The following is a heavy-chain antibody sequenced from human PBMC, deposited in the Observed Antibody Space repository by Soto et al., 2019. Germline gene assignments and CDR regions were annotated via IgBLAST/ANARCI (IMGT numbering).Heavy chain of an antibody. V-gene: IGHV1-18*01. J-gene: IGHJ3*02. CDR3: AREGNYYDRSGYGPDAFDI. CDR2: ISAYNGNT. Sequence: ASVKVSCKASGYTFTSYGISWVRQAPGQGLEWMGWISAYNGNTNYAQKLQGRVTMTTDTSTSTAYMELRSLRSDDTAVYYCAREGNYYDRSGYGPDAFDIWGQGTMVTVSS. D-gene: IGHD3-22*01. CDR1: GYTFTSYG.